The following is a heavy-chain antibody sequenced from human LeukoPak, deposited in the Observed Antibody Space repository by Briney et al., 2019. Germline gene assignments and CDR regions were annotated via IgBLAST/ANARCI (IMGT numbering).Heavy chain of an antibody. J-gene: IGHJ6*02. D-gene: IGHD3-3*01. CDR3: ARGSRSKYDFWSGYYSDYYYGMDV. Sequence: GEALQTSGKGSGYSFTSYWIGGGRPLPGKGLEWMGIIYPGDSDTKYSPSFQGQVTISADKSISTAYLQWSSLKASDTAMYYCARGSRSKYDFWSGYYSDYYYGMDVWGQGTTVTVSS. CDR1: GYSFTSYW. CDR2: IYPGDSDT. V-gene: IGHV5-51*01.